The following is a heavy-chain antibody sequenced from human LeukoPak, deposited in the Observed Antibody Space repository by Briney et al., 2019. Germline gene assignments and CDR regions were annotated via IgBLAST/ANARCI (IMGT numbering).Heavy chain of an antibody. CDR3: ARDYYDSSGYYYFDY. CDR2: IYYSGST. D-gene: IGHD3-22*01. J-gene: IGHJ4*02. V-gene: IGHV4-31*03. CDR1: GGSISSGGYY. Sequence: KASETLSLTCTVSGGSISSGGYYWSWIRQHPGKGLEWIGYIYYSGSTYYNPSLKSRVTISVDTSKNQFSLKLSSVTAADTAVYYCARDYYDSSGYYYFDYWGQGTLVTVSS.